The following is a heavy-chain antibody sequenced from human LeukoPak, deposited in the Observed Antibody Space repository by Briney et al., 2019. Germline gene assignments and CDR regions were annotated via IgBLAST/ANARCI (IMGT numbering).Heavy chain of an antibody. V-gene: IGHV3-53*01. D-gene: IGHD6-13*01. CDR2: IYTGGST. J-gene: IGHJ4*02. Sequence: GGSRRLSWAASGFTVSSNSMNWVRQAPGKGLEWVSLIYTGGSTYYADSVMGRFTISKDNSKNTLYLQMNSLRAEDTAVYYCARGGSSWSFDYWGQGTLATVSS. CDR1: GFTVSSNS. CDR3: ARGGSSWSFDY.